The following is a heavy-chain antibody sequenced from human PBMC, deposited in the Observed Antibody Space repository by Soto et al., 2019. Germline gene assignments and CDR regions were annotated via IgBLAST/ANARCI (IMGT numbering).Heavy chain of an antibody. CDR3: AYADRAAQKGRSAIFVVVIGPHYYFYCKDV. D-gene: IGHD3-3*01. CDR2: IIPIFGTA. J-gene: IGHJ6*02. V-gene: IGHV1-69*13. Sequence: SVKVSCKASGGTFSSYAISWVRQAPGQGLEWMGGIIPIFGTANNAQKFQGRVTITADESTSTAYMELSSLRSEDTAVYYCAYADRAAQKGRSAIFVVVIGPHYYFYCKDVWGQGTTVTVSS. CDR1: GGTFSSYA.